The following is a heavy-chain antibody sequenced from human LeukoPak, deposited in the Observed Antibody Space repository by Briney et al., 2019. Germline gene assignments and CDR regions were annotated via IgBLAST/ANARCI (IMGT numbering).Heavy chain of an antibody. D-gene: IGHD3-16*01. CDR2: TRNKANSYTT. V-gene: IGHV3-72*01. CDR3: ARGITFGGEYYFDY. CDR1: RFTFSDHY. Sequence: GGSLRLSCAASRFTFSDHYMDWLRQAPGKGLEWVGRTRNKANSYTTEYAASVKGRFTISRDDSKNSLYLQMNSLKTEDTAVYYCARGITFGGEYYFDYWGQGTLVTVSS. J-gene: IGHJ4*02.